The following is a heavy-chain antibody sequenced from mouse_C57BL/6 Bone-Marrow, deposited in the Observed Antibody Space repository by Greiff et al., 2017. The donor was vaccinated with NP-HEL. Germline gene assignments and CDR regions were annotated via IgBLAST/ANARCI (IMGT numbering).Heavy chain of an antibody. CDR2: INPNNGGT. V-gene: IGHV1-26*01. CDR3: AKAYYSLAWFAY. Sequence: EVQLQQSGPELVKPGASVKISCKASGYTFTDYYMNWVKQSHGKSLEWIGDINPNNGGTSYNQKFKGKATLTVDKSSSTAYMELRSLTSEDSAVYYCAKAYYSLAWFAYWGQGTVVTVSA. D-gene: IGHD2-12*01. J-gene: IGHJ3*01. CDR1: GYTFTDYY.